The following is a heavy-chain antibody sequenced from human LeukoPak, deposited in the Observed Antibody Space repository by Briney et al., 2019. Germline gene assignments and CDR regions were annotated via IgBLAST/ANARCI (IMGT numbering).Heavy chain of an antibody. CDR3: VLGRTSGWYTFEY. D-gene: IGHD6-19*01. CDR1: GGSFSGYY. Sequence: PSETLSLTCGAYGGSFSGYYWGWIRQAPGKGLEWIGEINHNGGTSYNPSLKSRVSISLDTSKNQFSLNLSSLSAADTALYYCVLGRTSGWYTFEYWGQGALVIVSS. V-gene: IGHV4-34*01. J-gene: IGHJ4*02. CDR2: INHNGGT.